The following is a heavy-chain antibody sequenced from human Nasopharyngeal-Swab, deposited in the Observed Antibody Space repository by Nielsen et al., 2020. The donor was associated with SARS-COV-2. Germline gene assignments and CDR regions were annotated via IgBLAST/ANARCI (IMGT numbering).Heavy chain of an antibody. CDR2: ISYDGSNK. CDR3: AAEATGTDAFDI. D-gene: IGHD6-13*01. Sequence: GESLKISCAASGFTFSSYAMHWVRQAPGKGPEWAAVISYDGSNKYYADSVKGRFTISRDNSKNTLYLQMNSLRAEDTAVYYCAAEATGTDAFDIWGQGTMVTVSS. V-gene: IGHV3-30*04. CDR1: GFTFSSYA. J-gene: IGHJ3*02.